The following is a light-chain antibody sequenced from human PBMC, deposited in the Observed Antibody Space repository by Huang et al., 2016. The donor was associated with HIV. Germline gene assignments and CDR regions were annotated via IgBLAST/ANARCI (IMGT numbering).Light chain of an antibody. J-gene: IGKJ2*01. CDR3: QQYGGSPYT. CDR2: GAS. V-gene: IGKV3-20*01. Sequence: EIVLTQSPGNVSLSPGERVTLSCRASQSISSSYVAWYQQKRSQAPRLLIYGASIRASGIPDTFSGTGSGTDFTLTISRLEPEDVAVYSCQQYGGSPYTFGQGTKLEIK. CDR1: QSISSSY.